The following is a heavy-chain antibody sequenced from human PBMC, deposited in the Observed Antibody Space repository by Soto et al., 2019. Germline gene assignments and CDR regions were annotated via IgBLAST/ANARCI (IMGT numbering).Heavy chain of an antibody. Sequence: GGSLSLSCVASRFTFRSYAMSWVRQAPGKGLEWVSGINSSGGSTFYADSVRGRFTISRDNAKNTLYLQMKSLRVDDPAKVYCLKGWTTIRAYAYWGHGTLVTVSS. CDR1: RFTFRSYA. J-gene: IGHJ4*01. V-gene: IGHV3-23*01. D-gene: IGHD2-2*01. CDR3: LKGWTTIRAYAY. CDR2: INSSGGST.